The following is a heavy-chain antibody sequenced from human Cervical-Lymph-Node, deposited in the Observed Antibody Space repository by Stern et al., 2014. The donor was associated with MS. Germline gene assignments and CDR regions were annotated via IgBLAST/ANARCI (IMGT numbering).Heavy chain of an antibody. D-gene: IGHD6-6*01. CDR1: GFSLTTSGMC. Sequence: QVTLKESGPALVKPTQTLTLTCTFSGFSLTTSGMCVSWIRQPPGKALEWLAFIDWDDDKSYNTSLKTRLTISKDTSKNQVVLTMTNMDPVDTATYYCARFYSSSSFADAFDIWGQGTMVTVPS. CDR2: IDWDDDK. CDR3: ARFYSSSSFADAFDI. V-gene: IGHV2-70*01. J-gene: IGHJ3*02.